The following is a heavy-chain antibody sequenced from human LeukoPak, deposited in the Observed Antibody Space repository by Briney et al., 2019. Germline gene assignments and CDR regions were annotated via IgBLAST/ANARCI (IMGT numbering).Heavy chain of an antibody. CDR2: IYNSGTT. J-gene: IGHJ4*02. CDR1: GGSISTGGYY. Sequence: SQTLSLTCTVSGGSISTGGYYWTWIRQHPGKGLEWIGYIYNSGTTYYNPSLESRVTISGDTSKNQFSLKLDSVTAADTAVYYCARTAGWSYGFDYWGQGTLVTVSS. D-gene: IGHD5-18*01. V-gene: IGHV4-31*03. CDR3: ARTAGWSYGFDY.